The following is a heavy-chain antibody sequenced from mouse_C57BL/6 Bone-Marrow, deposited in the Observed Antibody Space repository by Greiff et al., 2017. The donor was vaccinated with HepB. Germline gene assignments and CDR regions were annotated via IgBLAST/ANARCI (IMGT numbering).Heavy chain of an antibody. CDR1: GYTFTSYG. D-gene: IGHD1-1*01. Sequence: VKLQQSGAELARPGASVKLSCKASGYTFTSYGISWVKQRTGQGLEWIGEIYPRSGNTYYNEKFKGKATLTADKSSSTAYMELRSLTSEDSAVYFCAREEVITTVVPFAYWGQGTLVTVSA. CDR3: AREEVITTVVPFAY. J-gene: IGHJ3*01. V-gene: IGHV1-81*01. CDR2: IYPRSGNT.